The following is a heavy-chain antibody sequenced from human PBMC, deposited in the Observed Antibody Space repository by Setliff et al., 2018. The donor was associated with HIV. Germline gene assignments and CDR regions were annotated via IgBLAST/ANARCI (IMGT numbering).Heavy chain of an antibody. CDR3: ARGSLLRRTVSNLFEAVDYWDYYLDV. CDR1: GGTFKNDV. Sequence: SVKVSCKASGGTFKNDVISWVRQAPGQGLEWMGGITPVFGTANYAQKFQGRVTIIADESTSTAYMEISNLRSEDTAVYYCARGSLLRRTVSNLFEAVDYWDYYLDVWGKGTTVT. V-gene: IGHV1-69*13. J-gene: IGHJ6*03. D-gene: IGHD4-17*01. CDR2: ITPVFGTA.